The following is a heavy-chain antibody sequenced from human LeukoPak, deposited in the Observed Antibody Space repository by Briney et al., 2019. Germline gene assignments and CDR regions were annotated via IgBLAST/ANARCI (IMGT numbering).Heavy chain of an antibody. D-gene: IGHD1-26*01. CDR3: ARAGDGHYYYYYMDV. V-gene: IGHV4-59*01. CDR1: GGSISSYY. Sequence: NPSETLSLTCTVSGGSISSYYWSWIRQPPGKGLEWIGYIYYSGSTNYNPSLKSRVTISVDTSKNQFSLKLSSVTAADTAVYYCARAGDGHYYYYYMDVWGTGTPVTVSS. CDR2: IYYSGST. J-gene: IGHJ6*03.